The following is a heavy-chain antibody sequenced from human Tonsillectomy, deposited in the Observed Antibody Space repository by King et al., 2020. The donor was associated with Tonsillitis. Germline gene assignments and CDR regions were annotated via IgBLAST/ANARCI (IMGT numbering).Heavy chain of an antibody. CDR1: GFSFSSYG. Sequence: QLVQSGGGVVQPGRSLRLSCAASGFSFSSYGMHWVRQAPGKGLEWVAVISFDGNNKNYADSVKGRFTISRDNSNNTLSLQMNSLSAEDTAVYYCARERLYSSGWGIDYWGQGALLTVSS. J-gene: IGHJ4*02. V-gene: IGHV3-33*05. CDR3: ARERLYSSGWGIDY. CDR2: ISFDGNNK. D-gene: IGHD6-19*01.